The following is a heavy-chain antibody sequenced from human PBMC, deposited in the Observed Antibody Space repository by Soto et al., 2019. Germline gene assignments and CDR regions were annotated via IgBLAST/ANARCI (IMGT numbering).Heavy chain of an antibody. D-gene: IGHD2-8*01. CDR1: GFTFSSYS. Sequence: GGSLRLSCAASGFTFSSYSMNWVRQAPGKGLEWVSSISSSSSYIYYADSVKGRFTISRDNAKNSLYLQMNSLRAEDTAVYYCARGWCSHWYFDLWGRGTLVTVSS. J-gene: IGHJ2*01. CDR3: ARGWCSHWYFDL. V-gene: IGHV3-21*01. CDR2: ISSSSSYI.